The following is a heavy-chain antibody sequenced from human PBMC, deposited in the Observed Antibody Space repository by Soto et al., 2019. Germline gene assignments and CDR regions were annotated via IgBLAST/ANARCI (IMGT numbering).Heavy chain of an antibody. J-gene: IGHJ4*02. CDR1: GFTFSNYV. V-gene: IGHV3-23*01. D-gene: IGHD4-17*01. CDR3: AKALREGLRTLEY. Sequence: EVQLLESGGGLVQPGGSLRLSCAASGFTFSNYVMVWVRQAPGKGLEWVSSVRGDGTTFYADSVKGRFTISRDNSKNTLYLEVNSLRAEDTALYYCAKALREGLRTLEYWGQGTLVTVSS. CDR2: VRGDGTT.